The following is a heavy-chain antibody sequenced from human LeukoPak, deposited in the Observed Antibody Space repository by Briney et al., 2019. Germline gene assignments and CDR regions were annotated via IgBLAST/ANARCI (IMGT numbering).Heavy chain of an antibody. J-gene: IGHJ4*02. CDR1: GGTFSSYA. Sequence: SVKVSCKASGGTFSSYAISGVRQAPGQGLEWMGGIIPIFGTANYAQKFQGRVTITADESTSTAYMELSSLRSEDTAVYYCAREPPRYYYGSGMTVAGDYWGQGTLVTVSS. CDR3: AREPPRYYYGSGMTVAGDY. CDR2: IIPIFGTA. D-gene: IGHD3-10*01. V-gene: IGHV1-69*01.